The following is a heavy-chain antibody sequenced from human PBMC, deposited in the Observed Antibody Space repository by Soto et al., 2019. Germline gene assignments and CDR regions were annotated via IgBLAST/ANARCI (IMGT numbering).Heavy chain of an antibody. D-gene: IGHD4-17*01. J-gene: IGHJ4*02. CDR3: ATKGDYGDFVNY. CDR1: GGSISSSSYY. V-gene: IGHV4-39*01. CDR2: IYYSGST. Sequence: PSETLSLTCTVSGGSISSSSYYWGWIRQPPGKGLEWIGSIYYSGSTYYNPSLKSRVTISVDTSKNQFSLKLSSVTAADTAVYYCATKGDYGDFVNYWGQGTLVTVSS.